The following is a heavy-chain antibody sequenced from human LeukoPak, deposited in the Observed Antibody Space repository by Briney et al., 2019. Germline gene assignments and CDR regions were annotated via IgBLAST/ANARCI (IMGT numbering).Heavy chain of an antibody. CDR1: GGSISSGSYY. V-gene: IGHV4-61*02. J-gene: IGHJ3*02. D-gene: IGHD6-13*01. CDR3: ATEPYRSSWYQDALDI. CDR2: IYTSGST. Sequence: SQTLSLTCTVSGGSISSGSYYWSWIRQPAGKGLEWIGRIYTSGSTNYNPSLKSRVTISVDTSKNQFSLKLSSVTAADTAVYYCATEPYRSSWYQDALDIWGQGTMVSVSS.